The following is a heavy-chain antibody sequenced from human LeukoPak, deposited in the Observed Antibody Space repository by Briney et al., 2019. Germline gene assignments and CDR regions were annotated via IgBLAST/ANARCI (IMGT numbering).Heavy chain of an antibody. V-gene: IGHV4-59*08. CDR1: GGSISSYY. CDR3: ARLSPRYYDSSGYYFWVPFDY. D-gene: IGHD3-22*01. CDR2: IYYSGST. Sequence: PSETLSLTCTVSGGSISSYYWGWIRQPPGKGLESIGYIYYSGSTNYNPSLKSRVTISVDTSKNQFSLKLSSVTAADTAVYYCARLSPRYYDSSGYYFWVPFDYWGQGTLVTVSS. J-gene: IGHJ4*02.